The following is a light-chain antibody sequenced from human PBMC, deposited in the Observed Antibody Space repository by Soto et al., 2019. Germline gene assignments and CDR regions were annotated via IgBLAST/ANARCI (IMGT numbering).Light chain of an antibody. CDR3: NSVISSVKYG. CDR2: DVS. V-gene: IGLV2-14*03. J-gene: IGLJ1*01. CDR1: SSDVGGYKY. Sequence: QSALTQAASVSGSPGQSITISCTGTSSDVGGYKYVSWYQQHPGKAPKLLIYDVSDRPSGISDRFSGSKSGNTASLTISGLQVEDEADYCCNSVISSVKYGFGSGTKVTIL.